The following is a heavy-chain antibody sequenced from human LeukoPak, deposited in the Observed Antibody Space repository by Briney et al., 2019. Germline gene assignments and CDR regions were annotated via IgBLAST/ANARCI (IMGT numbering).Heavy chain of an antibody. CDR3: ARGPSGSWSSRVRYMDV. D-gene: IGHD6-13*01. V-gene: IGHV1-8*03. J-gene: IGHJ6*03. Sequence: ASVKVSCTASGYTFTSYDINWVRQATGQGLEWMGWMNPDSGNTGYAQKFQGRVTITWNTSISTAFMDLSSLRSEDTAVYYCARGPSGSWSSRVRYMDVWGKGTTVTVSS. CDR2: MNPDSGNT. CDR1: GYTFTSYD.